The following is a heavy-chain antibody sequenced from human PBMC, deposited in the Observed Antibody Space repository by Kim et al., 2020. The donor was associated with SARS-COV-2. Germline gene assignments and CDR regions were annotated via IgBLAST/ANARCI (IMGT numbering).Heavy chain of an antibody. CDR2: INYSGNT. J-gene: IGHJ4*02. V-gene: IGHV4-39*01. Sequence: SETLSLTCTVSGDSISRSSNYWGWIRQPPGKGLEWIGSINYSGNTYYNPSLKSRVTISVHTSKNQFSLKMRSVTAADTAVYYCARLVSENSAVEYWGQGT. CDR1: GDSISRSSNY. CDR3: ARLVSENSAVEY.